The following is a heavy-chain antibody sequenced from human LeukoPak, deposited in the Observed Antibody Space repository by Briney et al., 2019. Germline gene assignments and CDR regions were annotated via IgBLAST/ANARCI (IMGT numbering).Heavy chain of an antibody. D-gene: IGHD4-17*01. CDR1: GFTFSDYY. CDR2: ISSSSSYT. J-gene: IGHJ5*02. CDR3: ARGSYGDPTRFDP. V-gene: IGHV3-11*05. Sequence: PGGSLRLSCAASGFTFSDYYMSWIRQAPGKGLEWVSYISSSSSYTSYADSVKGRFTISRDNAKNSLYLQMNSLRAEDTAVYYCARGSYGDPTRFDPWGQGTLVTVSS.